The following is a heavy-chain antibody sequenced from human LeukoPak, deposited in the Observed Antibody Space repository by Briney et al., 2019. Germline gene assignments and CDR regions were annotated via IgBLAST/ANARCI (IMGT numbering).Heavy chain of an antibody. J-gene: IGHJ4*02. V-gene: IGHV3-30*03. CDR2: ISYDGSNK. CDR1: GFTFSSYG. CDR3: ATRGYSYGEFDY. D-gene: IGHD5-18*01. Sequence: GGSLRLSCAASGFTFSSYGMPWVRQAPGKGLEWVAVISYDGSNKYYADSVKGRFTISRDNSKNTLYLQMNSLRAEDTAVYYCATRGYSYGEFDYWGQGTQVTVSS.